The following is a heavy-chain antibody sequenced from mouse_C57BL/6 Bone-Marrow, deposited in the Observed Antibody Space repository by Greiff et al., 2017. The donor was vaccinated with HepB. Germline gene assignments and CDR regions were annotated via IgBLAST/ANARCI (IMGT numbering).Heavy chain of an antibody. Sequence: QVQLQQSGAELARPGASVKLSCTASGYTFTSYGISWVKQRTGQGLEWIGEIYPRSGNTYYNEKFKGKATLTADKSSSTAYVELRSLTSEDSAVYVCARERSDSSGYPFAYWCQGTVVTVSA. CDR1: GYTFTSYG. D-gene: IGHD3-2*02. CDR2: IYPRSGNT. CDR3: ARERSDSSGYPFAY. J-gene: IGHJ3*01. V-gene: IGHV1-81*01.